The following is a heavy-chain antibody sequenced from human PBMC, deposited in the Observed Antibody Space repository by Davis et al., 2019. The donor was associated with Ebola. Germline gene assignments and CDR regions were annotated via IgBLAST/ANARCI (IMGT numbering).Heavy chain of an antibody. J-gene: IGHJ5*02. V-gene: IGHV3-21*05. Sequence: GGSLRLSCAASGFTFSSYSMNWVRQAPGKGLEWVSYISSSSSYIYYADSVKGRFTISRDNAKNSLYLQMNSLRAEDTAVYYCARDRSGDIVVVPAAMNPWGQGTLVTVSS. CDR2: ISSSSSYI. D-gene: IGHD2-2*01. CDR1: GFTFSSYS. CDR3: ARDRSGDIVVVPAAMNP.